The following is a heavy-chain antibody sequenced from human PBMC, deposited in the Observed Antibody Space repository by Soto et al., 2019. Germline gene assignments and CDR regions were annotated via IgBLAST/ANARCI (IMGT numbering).Heavy chain of an antibody. V-gene: IGHV3-33*01. D-gene: IGHD2-15*01. CDR3: ARLYCSASSCYSVGAFDI. Sequence: GGSLRLSCAASGFTFSSYGMHWVRQAPGKGLEWVALIWFDGSDKYYTESVKGRFTISRDNSKSTLYLQMNSLRAEDTAVYYCARLYCSASSCYSVGAFDIRGPGTMATVSS. CDR1: GFTFSSYG. J-gene: IGHJ3*02. CDR2: IWFDGSDK.